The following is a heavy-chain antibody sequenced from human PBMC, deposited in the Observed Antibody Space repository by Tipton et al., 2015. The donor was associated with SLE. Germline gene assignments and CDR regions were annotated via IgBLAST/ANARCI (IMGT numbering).Heavy chain of an antibody. J-gene: IGHJ3*02. V-gene: IGHV3-74*01. CDR3: ARGANWGFGAFDI. Sequence: SLRLSCEDSGFTFSQYWMHWVRQAPGKGLVWVSRTNEDGSVTDYADSVKGRFTISRDNSKNTLYLQMNSLRAEDTAIYYCARGANWGFGAFDIWGQGTMVTVSS. CDR2: TNEDGSVT. CDR1: GFTFSQYW. D-gene: IGHD7-27*01.